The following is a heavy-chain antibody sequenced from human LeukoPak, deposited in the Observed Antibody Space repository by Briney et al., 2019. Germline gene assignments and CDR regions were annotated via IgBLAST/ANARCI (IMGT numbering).Heavy chain of an antibody. Sequence: PSETLSLTCTVSVSGGSVNSGCYYWSWIRQPPGKGLEWIGYIYYSRSTNYNPSLKSRVTISVDTSKNQFSLKLSSVTAADTAVYYCAQVVVVTATILRAPQQYFQHWGQGTLVTVSS. D-gene: IGHD2-21*02. V-gene: IGHV4-61*01. J-gene: IGHJ1*01. CDR1: GGSVNSGCYY. CDR2: IYYSRST. CDR3: AQVVVVTATILRAPQQYFQH.